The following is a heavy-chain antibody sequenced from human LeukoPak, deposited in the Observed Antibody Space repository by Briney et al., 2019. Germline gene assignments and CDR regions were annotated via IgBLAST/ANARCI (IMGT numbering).Heavy chain of an antibody. CDR1: GGSISSYY. V-gene: IGHV4-4*07. J-gene: IGHJ4*02. CDR3: ARGRYYDSSGPIDY. Sequence: SETLSLTCTVSGGSISSYYWSWIRQPAGKGLEWIGRIYTSESTNYNPSLKSRVTMSVDTSKNQFSLKLSSVTAADTAVYYCARGRYYDSSGPIDYWGQGTLVTVSS. D-gene: IGHD3-22*01. CDR2: IYTSEST.